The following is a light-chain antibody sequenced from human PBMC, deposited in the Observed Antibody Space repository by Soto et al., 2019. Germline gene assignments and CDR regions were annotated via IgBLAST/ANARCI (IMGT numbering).Light chain of an antibody. Sequence: QSALTQSPSASGSPGQSVTISCTGTSSDVGGYKYVSWYQQHPGKAPKLMIYEVSNRPSGVPDRFSGSKSGNTASLTVSGLQAEDEADYYCSSYAGSNNLVFGGGTKLTVL. CDR2: EVS. V-gene: IGLV2-8*01. CDR1: SSDVGGYKY. CDR3: SSYAGSNNLV. J-gene: IGLJ2*01.